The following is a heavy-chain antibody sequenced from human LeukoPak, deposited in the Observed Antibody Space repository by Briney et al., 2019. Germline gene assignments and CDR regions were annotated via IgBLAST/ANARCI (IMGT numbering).Heavy chain of an antibody. V-gene: IGHV1-2*02. Sequence: VASVKVSCKASGYTFTGYYMHWVRQAPGQGLEWMGWINPNSGGTKYSQKFQGRVTITRDTSASTAYMELSSLRSEDTAVYYCARVSRILGDYLDYWGQGTLVTVSS. J-gene: IGHJ4*02. CDR3: ARVSRILGDYLDY. CDR2: INPNSGGT. CDR1: GYTFTGYY. D-gene: IGHD2-21*01.